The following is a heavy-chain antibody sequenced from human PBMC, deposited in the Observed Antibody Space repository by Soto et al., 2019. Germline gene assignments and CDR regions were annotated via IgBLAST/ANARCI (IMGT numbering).Heavy chain of an antibody. CDR2: ISSSSSTI. J-gene: IGHJ4*02. D-gene: IGHD3-22*01. CDR1: GFTFSSYS. V-gene: IGHV3-48*01. Sequence: PGGSLRLSCAASGFTFSSYSMNRVLQAPGKGLEWVSYISSSSSTIYYADSVEGRFTISRDNAKNSLYLQMNSLRAEDTAVYYCARGAYYYDSSGLSYWGQGTLVTVSS. CDR3: ARGAYYYDSSGLSY.